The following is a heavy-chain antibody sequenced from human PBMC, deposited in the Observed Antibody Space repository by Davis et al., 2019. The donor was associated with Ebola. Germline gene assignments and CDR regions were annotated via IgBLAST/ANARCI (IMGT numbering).Heavy chain of an antibody. D-gene: IGHD2-21*01. Sequence: PSETLSLTCTVSGVSITTYFWSWIRQPPGKGLEWVGYIHHSGSANSKPSLKSRVTFSIDTSKSQVSLKLTSVTAADTAVYYCARDTRPCGGDCYDDTFDMWGQGTMVIVSS. CDR1: GVSITTYF. CDR2: IHHSGSA. CDR3: ARDTRPCGGDCYDDTFDM. J-gene: IGHJ3*02. V-gene: IGHV4-59*12.